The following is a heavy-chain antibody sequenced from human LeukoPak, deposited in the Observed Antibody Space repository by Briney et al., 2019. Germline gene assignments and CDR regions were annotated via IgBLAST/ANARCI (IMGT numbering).Heavy chain of an antibody. D-gene: IGHD3-22*01. CDR3: GRDSRGPDY. V-gene: IGHV4-34*01. CDR1: GGSISHYY. J-gene: IGHJ4*02. Sequence: SETLSLTCAVYGGSISHYYWSWIRQSPGKGLECIGEINHNGSTNYNPSLKSRVTISVDTSKNQISLKLNSVTAADTAVYYCGRDSRGPDYWGQGTLVTVSS. CDR2: INHNGST.